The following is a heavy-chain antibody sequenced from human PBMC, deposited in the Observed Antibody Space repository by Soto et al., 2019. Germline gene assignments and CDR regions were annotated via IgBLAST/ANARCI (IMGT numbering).Heavy chain of an antibody. V-gene: IGHV1-3*01. CDR1: GYTFTGYA. Sequence: ASVKVSCKASGYTFTGYAIHWVLQAPGQRLEWMGWINAGNGNTKYSQKFQGRVTITRDTSASTAYMELSSLRSEDTAVYYCARGDYYDIHDYWGQGTLVTVSS. J-gene: IGHJ4*02. CDR3: ARGDYYDIHDY. CDR2: INAGNGNT. D-gene: IGHD3-22*01.